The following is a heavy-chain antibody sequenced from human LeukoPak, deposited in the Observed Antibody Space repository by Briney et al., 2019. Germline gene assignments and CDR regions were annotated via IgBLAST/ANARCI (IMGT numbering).Heavy chain of an antibody. J-gene: IGHJ4*02. Sequence: PPGGSLRLSCAASGFTFSSYSMNWVRQAPGKGLEWVSGISWNSGSIGYADSVKGRFTISRDNAKNSLYLQMNSLRAEDMALYYCAKARYYYDSSGSYFDYWGQGTLVTVSS. CDR2: ISWNSGSI. CDR3: AKARYYYDSSGSYFDY. D-gene: IGHD3-22*01. V-gene: IGHV3-9*03. CDR1: GFTFSSYS.